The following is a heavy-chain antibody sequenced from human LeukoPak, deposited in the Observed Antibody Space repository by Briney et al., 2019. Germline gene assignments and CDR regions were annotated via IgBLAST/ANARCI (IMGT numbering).Heavy chain of an antibody. CDR3: ARVASNYDFDY. J-gene: IGHJ4*02. CDR2: NWNGGST. CDR1: GFTFDDYG. V-gene: IGHV3-20*04. Sequence: GGSLRLSCAASGFTFDDYGMTWVRQAPGKGLEWVSGNWNGGSTGYADSVKGRFTISRDNAKNSLYLQMNSLRAEDTALYYCARVASNYDFDYWGQGTLVTVSS. D-gene: IGHD4-11*01.